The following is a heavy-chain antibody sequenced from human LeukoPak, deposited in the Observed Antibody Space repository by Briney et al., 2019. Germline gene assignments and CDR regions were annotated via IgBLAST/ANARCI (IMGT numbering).Heavy chain of an antibody. Sequence: GGSLRLSCAVSGFTFSSYWMSWVRQAPGKRLVWGANINQDGSEKYYVDSVKGRFIISRDNARNSLFLQMNILTAEDTAIYYCVREGAYSTSSPAGYWGQGTLVSVSS. CDR3: VREGAYSTSSPAGY. CDR1: GFTFSSYW. CDR2: INQDGSEK. D-gene: IGHD6-6*01. V-gene: IGHV3-7*01. J-gene: IGHJ4*02.